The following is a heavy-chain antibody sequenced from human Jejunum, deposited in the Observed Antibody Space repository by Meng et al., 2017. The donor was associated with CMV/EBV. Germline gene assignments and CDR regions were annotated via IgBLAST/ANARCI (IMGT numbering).Heavy chain of an antibody. CDR2: IYPSDSDT. Sequence: SGSHFNHSWIGWVRQMPGKGLEWMGIIYPSDSDTRYSPSFQGQVTISADKSTTTAYLQWSSLKASDTAMYYCARLYGSGWSCFDSWGQGTLVTVSS. CDR1: GSHFNHSW. J-gene: IGHJ4*02. CDR3: ARLYGSGWSCFDS. D-gene: IGHD6-19*01. V-gene: IGHV5-51*01.